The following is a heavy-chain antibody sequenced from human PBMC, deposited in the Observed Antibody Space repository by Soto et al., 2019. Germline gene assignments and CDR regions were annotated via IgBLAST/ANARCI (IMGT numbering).Heavy chain of an antibody. CDR2: ITTFNGKT. D-gene: IGHD3-9*01. Sequence: QVQLVQSGAEVKRPGASVKVSCKASNYTFINFGISWVRQAPGQGLEWMGWITTFNGKTNYAQKFQGRITITADTSTTTDYMELRRLIPDYTAVYYCVRVRFASFDPPASDYWGQGTLVTVSS. V-gene: IGHV1-18*01. CDR3: VRVRFASFDPPASDY. J-gene: IGHJ4*02. CDR1: NYTFINFG.